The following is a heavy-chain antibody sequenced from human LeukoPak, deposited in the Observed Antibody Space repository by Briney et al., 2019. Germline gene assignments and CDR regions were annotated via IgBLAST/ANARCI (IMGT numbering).Heavy chain of an antibody. Sequence: GGSLRLSCAASGFTFSSYWMSWVRQAPGKGLEWVANIKQDGSEKYYVDSVKGRFTISRDNAKNSLYLQMNSMRAEDTAVYYCARARRATMTTLYWYFDLWGRGTLVTVSS. V-gene: IGHV3-7*03. CDR2: IKQDGSEK. CDR3: ARARRATMTTLYWYFDL. D-gene: IGHD4-17*01. J-gene: IGHJ2*01. CDR1: GFTFSSYW.